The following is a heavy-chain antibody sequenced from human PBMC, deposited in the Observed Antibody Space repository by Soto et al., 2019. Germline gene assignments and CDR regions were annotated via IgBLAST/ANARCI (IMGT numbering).Heavy chain of an antibody. V-gene: IGHV3-30-3*01. CDR1: GFTFSNYA. Sequence: QVQLVESGGGVLQPGRSLRLSCAASGFTFSNYALHWVRQAPGKRLEWVAVISDDGSNKYYADSVKGRFTISRDTSKNTLYLQMTSLRAEDTAMYYCARDRFASSLSYFDYWGQGTPVTVSS. D-gene: IGHD6-6*01. J-gene: IGHJ4*02. CDR3: ARDRFASSLSYFDY. CDR2: ISDDGSNK.